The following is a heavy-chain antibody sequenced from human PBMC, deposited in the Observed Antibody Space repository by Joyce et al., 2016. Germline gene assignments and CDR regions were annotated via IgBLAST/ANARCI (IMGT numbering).Heavy chain of an antibody. CDR3: ARGEHTTSPLDY. CDR1: GFTFRNYA. V-gene: IGHV3-30-3*01. J-gene: IGHJ4*02. CDR2: ISYDGTNN. D-gene: IGHD1-14*01. Sequence: QVQLVESGGGVVQPGGSLRLACAASGFTFRNYAIHWVRQDPGKGLEWVAVISYDGTNNYYTDSVKGRFTISRDNSKNTVSVQVTSLRTEDTAVYYCARGEHTTSPLDYWGQGTLVTVSS.